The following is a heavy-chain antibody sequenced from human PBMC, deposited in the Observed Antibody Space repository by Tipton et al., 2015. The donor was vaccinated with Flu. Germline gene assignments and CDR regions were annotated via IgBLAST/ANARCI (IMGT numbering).Heavy chain of an antibody. CDR2: INQDGSEK. D-gene: IGHD3-22*01. V-gene: IGHV3-7*01. Sequence: GSLRLSCAASRFTFSTYWMTWVRQVPGKGLEWVANINQDGSEKYYVDSVKGRFTISRDNAKNSLYLQMNSLGAEDTAVYYCAREDGNYYDTSGYSDYWGQGTLVTVSS. CDR3: AREDGNYYDTSGYSDY. J-gene: IGHJ4*02. CDR1: RFTFSTYW.